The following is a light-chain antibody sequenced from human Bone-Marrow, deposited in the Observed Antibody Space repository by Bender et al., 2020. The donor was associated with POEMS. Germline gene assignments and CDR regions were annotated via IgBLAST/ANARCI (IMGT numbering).Light chain of an antibody. CDR2: QDN. V-gene: IGLV3-1*01. CDR3: QAWDSHTVV. Sequence: DLTQPPSVSVSPGQAVTISCSGDKLGDHFVCWYQQKPGQSPVLVIFQDNKRPSAIPDRFSASSSGNTATLTISDTQAVDEADYYCQAWDSHTVVFGGGTKLTVL. J-gene: IGLJ3*02. CDR1: KLGDHF.